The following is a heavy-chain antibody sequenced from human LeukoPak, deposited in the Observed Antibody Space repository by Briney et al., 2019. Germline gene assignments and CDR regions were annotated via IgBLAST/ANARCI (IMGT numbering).Heavy chain of an antibody. Sequence: GGSLRLSCAASGFTVSSNYMSWVRQAPGKGLEWVSVIYSGGSTYYADSVKGRFTISRDNSKNTLYLQMNSLRAEDTAVYYCARDGSSWYYYYTDVWGKGTTVTVSS. D-gene: IGHD6-13*01. J-gene: IGHJ6*03. V-gene: IGHV3-53*05. CDR3: ARDGSSWYYYYTDV. CDR2: IYSGGST. CDR1: GFTVSSNY.